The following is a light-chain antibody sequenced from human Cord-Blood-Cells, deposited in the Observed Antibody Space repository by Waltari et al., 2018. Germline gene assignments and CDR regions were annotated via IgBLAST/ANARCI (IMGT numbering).Light chain of an antibody. CDR2: AAS. V-gene: IGKV1-39*01. J-gene: IGKJ3*01. Sequence: IQMTQSPSSLSACEPYRVTITCRSSKIISSYLNWYQQKPGKAPNLMIYAASSLQSGVPSWFSGSGSGTDIILIISSLQAEDFATYYCQPSYSTIFTFGPGTKVDIK. CDR3: QPSYSTIFT. CDR1: KIISSY.